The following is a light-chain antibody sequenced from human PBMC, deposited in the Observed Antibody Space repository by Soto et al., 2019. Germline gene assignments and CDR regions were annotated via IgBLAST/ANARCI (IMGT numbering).Light chain of an antibody. CDR2: EVS. CDR1: SSDVGSYNL. V-gene: IGLV2-23*02. J-gene: IGLJ2*01. CDR3: CSYAGSSNVV. Sequence: QSVLTQPASVSGSPGQSITISCTGTSSDVGSYNLVSWYQQHPGKAPKPMIYEVSKRPSGVSNRFSGSKSGNTASLTISGLQAEDEADYYCCSYAGSSNVVFGGGTKLTVL.